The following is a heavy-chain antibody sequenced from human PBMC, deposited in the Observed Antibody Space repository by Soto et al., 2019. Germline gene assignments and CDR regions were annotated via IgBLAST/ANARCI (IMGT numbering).Heavy chain of an antibody. CDR3: ARLWGKISHYYGSGSYYNFDY. V-gene: IGHV4-34*01. CDR1: GGSFSGYY. CDR2: INHSGST. J-gene: IGHJ4*02. D-gene: IGHD3-10*01. Sequence: PSETLSLTCAVYGGSFSGYYWSWIRQPPGKGLEWIGEINHSGSTNYNPSLKSRVTISVDTSKNQFSLKLSSVTAADTAVYYCARLWGKISHYYGSGSYYNFDYWGQGTLVTVSS.